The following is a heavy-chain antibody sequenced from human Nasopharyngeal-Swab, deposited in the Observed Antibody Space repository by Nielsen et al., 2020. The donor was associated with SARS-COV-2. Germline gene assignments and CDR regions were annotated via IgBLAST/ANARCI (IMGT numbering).Heavy chain of an antibody. CDR3: ARHGRPYSSSWYSNTGQSIDY. V-gene: IGHV4-39*01. D-gene: IGHD6-13*01. J-gene: IGHJ4*02. CDR2: IYYSGST. Sequence: PGKGLEWIGSIYYSGSTYYNPSLKSRVTISVDTSKNQFSLKLSPVTAADTAVYYCARHGRPYSSSWYSNTGQSIDYWGQGTLVTVSS.